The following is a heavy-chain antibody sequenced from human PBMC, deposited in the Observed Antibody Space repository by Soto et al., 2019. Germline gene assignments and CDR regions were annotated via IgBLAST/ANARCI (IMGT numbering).Heavy chain of an antibody. V-gene: IGHV3-48*01. CDR1: GFTFNIYS. J-gene: IGHJ4*02. Sequence: EVQLVESGGGLVQPGGSLRLSCAASGFTFNIYSMNWVRQAPGKGPEWVSFIGTTGSPVYYAESVKGRFTIARDNAKNSMYLKMNSLRAEETAVYYCARSASCGGDCGTDYWGQGTLVTVSS. CDR3: ARSASCGGDCGTDY. D-gene: IGHD2-21*01. CDR2: IGTTGSPV.